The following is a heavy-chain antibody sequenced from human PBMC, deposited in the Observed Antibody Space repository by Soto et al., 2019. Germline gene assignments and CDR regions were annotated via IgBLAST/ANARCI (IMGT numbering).Heavy chain of an antibody. V-gene: IGHV1-3*01. CDR1: GYTFTSYA. CDR2: INAGNGNT. J-gene: IGHJ4*02. Sequence: ASVKVSCKASGYTFTSYAMHWVRQAPGQRLEWMGWINAGNGNTKYSQKFQGRVTITRDTSASTAYMELSSLRSEDTAVFYFARDLGYPDYGDFTYYFDYWGQGTLVTVSS. CDR3: ARDLGYPDYGDFTYYFDY. D-gene: IGHD4-17*01.